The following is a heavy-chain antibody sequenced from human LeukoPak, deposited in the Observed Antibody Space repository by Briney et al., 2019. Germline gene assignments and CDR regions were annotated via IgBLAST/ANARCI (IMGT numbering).Heavy chain of an antibody. CDR3: AKIKTRITMIVPSFDY. D-gene: IGHD3-22*01. J-gene: IGHJ4*02. CDR2: INGSGGST. V-gene: IGHV3-23*01. Sequence: GGSLRLSCAASGFTFSSYAMSWVRQAPGKGLEWVSAINGSGGSTYYADSVKGRFTISRDNSKNTLYLQMNSLRAEDTAVYYCAKIKTRITMIVPSFDYWGQGTLVTVSS. CDR1: GFTFSSYA.